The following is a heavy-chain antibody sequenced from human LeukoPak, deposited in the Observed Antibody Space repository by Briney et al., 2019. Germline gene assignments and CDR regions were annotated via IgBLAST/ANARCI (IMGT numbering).Heavy chain of an antibody. CDR1: GFSLSTSGVG. CDR3: ARSYYYDSSGYFVNFDY. Sequence: ESGPTLVKPTQTLTLTCTFSGFSLSTSGVGVGWIRQPPGKALEWLALIYWNDDKRYSPSLKSRLTITKDTSKNQVVLTMTNMDPVDTATYYCARSYYYDSSGYFVNFDYWGQGTLVTVSS. J-gene: IGHJ4*02. D-gene: IGHD3-22*01. CDR2: IYWNDDK. V-gene: IGHV2-5*01.